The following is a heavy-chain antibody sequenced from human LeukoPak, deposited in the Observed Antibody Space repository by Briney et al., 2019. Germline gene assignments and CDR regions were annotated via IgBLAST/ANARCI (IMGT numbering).Heavy chain of an antibody. CDR1: GGSISSYS. D-gene: IGHD3-3*01. Sequence: SETLSLTCTVSGGSISSYSWSWVRQPPGKGLEWIGDIYYGGSTNYNPSLKSRVPIPVDTSKNQFSLKLSSVTAADTAVYYCARGAPEITIFGVVIMGRFVPSGQGTLVTVSS. CDR3: ARGAPEITIFGVVIMGRFVP. J-gene: IGHJ5*02. CDR2: IYYGGST. V-gene: IGHV4-59*01.